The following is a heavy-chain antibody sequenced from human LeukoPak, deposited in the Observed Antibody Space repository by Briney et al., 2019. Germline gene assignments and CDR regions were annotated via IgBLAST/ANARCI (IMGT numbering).Heavy chain of an antibody. CDR2: IIPIFGTA. J-gene: IGHJ4*02. CDR1: GGTFSGYA. Sequence: SVKVSCKASGGTFSGYAISWVRQAPGQGLEWMGRIIPIFGTANYAQKFQGRVTITTDESTSTAYMELSSLRSEDTAVYYCARDVWEMATTPHFDYWGQGTLATVSS. V-gene: IGHV1-69*05. D-gene: IGHD5-24*01. CDR3: ARDVWEMATTPHFDY.